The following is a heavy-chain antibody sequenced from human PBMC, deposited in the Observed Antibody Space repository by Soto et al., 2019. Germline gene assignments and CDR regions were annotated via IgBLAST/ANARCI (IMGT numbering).Heavy chain of an antibody. Sequence: QVQLVESGGGLVKPGGSVRLSCAASGFTFSDSYMSWVRQAPGKGLEWLSDISGSSITISHADSVKGRFTISRDNDKNSVYLQMDSLRAEDTAVYYCARFLGGIPARPFDYWGQGTLVTVSS. V-gene: IGHV3-11*01. CDR2: ISGSSITI. D-gene: IGHD6-6*01. CDR1: GFTFSDSY. CDR3: ARFLGGIPARPFDY. J-gene: IGHJ4*02.